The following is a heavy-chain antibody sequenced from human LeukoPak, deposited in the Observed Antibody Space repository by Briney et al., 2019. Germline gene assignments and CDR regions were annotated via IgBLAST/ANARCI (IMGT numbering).Heavy chain of an antibody. CDR2: IYSGGST. CDR3: AREISQEYYYFDY. V-gene: IGHV3-66*02. D-gene: IGHD2/OR15-2a*01. CDR1: GFTVSSIY. J-gene: IGHJ4*02. Sequence: GGSLRLSCAASGFTVSSIYMSWVRQAPGKGLEWVSVIYSGGSTYYADSVKGRFTISRDNSKNTLYLQMNSLSAEDTAVYYCAREISQEYYYFDYWGQGTLVTVSS.